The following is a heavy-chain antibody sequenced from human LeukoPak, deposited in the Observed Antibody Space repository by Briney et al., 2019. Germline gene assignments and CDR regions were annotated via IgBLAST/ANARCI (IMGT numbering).Heavy chain of an antibody. Sequence: PSETLFLTCTVSNYSISSGYYWGWIRQPPGKGLEWIGEINHSGSTNYNPSLKSRVTISVDTSKNQFSLKLSSVTAADTAVYYCARGRLLEWLSYYFDYWGQGTLVTVSS. CDR3: ARGRLLEWLSYYFDY. CDR1: NYSISSGYY. V-gene: IGHV4-38-2*02. CDR2: INHSGST. D-gene: IGHD3-3*01. J-gene: IGHJ4*02.